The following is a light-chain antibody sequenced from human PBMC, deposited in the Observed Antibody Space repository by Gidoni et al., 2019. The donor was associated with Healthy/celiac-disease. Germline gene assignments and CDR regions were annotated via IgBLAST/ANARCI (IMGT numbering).Light chain of an antibody. Sequence: ESVLTQSPATLALSPGERATLSCRASQSVSSYLAWYQQKPGQAPRLLIYDASNGATGIPARFSGSGSGTEFTLTISSLEPEDFAVYYCQQRSNWPLLTFGGGTKVEIK. V-gene: IGKV3-11*01. CDR2: DAS. J-gene: IGKJ4*01. CDR3: QQRSNWPLLT. CDR1: QSVSSY.